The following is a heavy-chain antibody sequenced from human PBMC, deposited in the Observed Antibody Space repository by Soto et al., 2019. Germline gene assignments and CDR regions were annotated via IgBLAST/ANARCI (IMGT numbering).Heavy chain of an antibody. V-gene: IGHV4-61*01. CDR3: ARVSFLEWLLPHNWFDP. D-gene: IGHD3-3*01. CDR2: IYYSGST. Sequence: SETLSLTCTVSGGSVSSGSYYWSWIRQPPGKGLEWIGYIYYSGSTNYNPSLKSRVTISVDTSKNQFSLKLSSVTAADTAVYYCARVSFLEWLLPHNWFDPWGQGTLVTVSS. J-gene: IGHJ5*02. CDR1: GGSVSSGSYY.